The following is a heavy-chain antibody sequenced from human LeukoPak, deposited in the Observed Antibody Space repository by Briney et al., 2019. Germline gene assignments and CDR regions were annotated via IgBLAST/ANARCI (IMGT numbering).Heavy chain of an antibody. CDR2: ISTYSGKT. J-gene: IGHJ4*02. V-gene: IGHV1-18*01. Sequence: GAPVKVSCVAFGYAFSPYVINGVRQAPGQGLGWMGGISTYSGKTDYPQNLQGRVTLTTDRSTSTAYLELRSLRSDDTAVYYCARGTYSDCWGQGTLVTVSS. CDR1: GYAFSPYV. CDR3: ARGTYSDC.